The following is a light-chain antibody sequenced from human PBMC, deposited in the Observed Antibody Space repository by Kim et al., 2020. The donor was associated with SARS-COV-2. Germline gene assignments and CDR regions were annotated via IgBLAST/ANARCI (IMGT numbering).Light chain of an antibody. Sequence: QSALTQPASVSGSPGQSITLSCTGTSRDVGTSKYVSWYQQHPGKAPKLMIYDVSSRPPGISNRFSGSKSGNTASLTISGLQAEDEADYYCSSSTLSSTHFFGSGTKLTVL. CDR2: DVS. CDR3: SSSTLSSTHF. V-gene: IGLV2-14*03. CDR1: SRDVGTSKY. J-gene: IGLJ1*01.